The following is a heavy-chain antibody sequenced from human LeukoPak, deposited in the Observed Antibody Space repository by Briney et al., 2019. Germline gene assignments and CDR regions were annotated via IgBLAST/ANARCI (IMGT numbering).Heavy chain of an antibody. CDR2: INSGSNYI. V-gene: IGHV3-21*01. CDR1: GFSFSIYT. D-gene: IGHD3-10*01. CDR3: ARAYYNSGTPHFDC. Sequence: GGSLRLSCAASGFSFSIYTMSWVRQAPGKGLEWVSSINSGSNYIYYADSVKGRFTISRDNAKNSVSLLMNSLRAEDTAVYYCARAYYNSGTPHFDCWGQGTLVTVSS. J-gene: IGHJ4*02.